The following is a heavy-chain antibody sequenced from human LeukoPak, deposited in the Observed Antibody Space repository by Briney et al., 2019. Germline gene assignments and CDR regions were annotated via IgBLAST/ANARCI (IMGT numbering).Heavy chain of an antibody. V-gene: IGHV4-34*01. CDR2: INHSGST. D-gene: IGHD3-22*01. CDR3: ARGRLRYYYDSSGYYYGIRFDY. J-gene: IGHJ4*02. Sequence: PSETLSLTCAVYGGSFSGYYWSRIRQPPGKGLEWIGEINHSGSTNYNPSLKSRVTISVDTSKNQFSLKLSSVTAADTAVYYCARGRLRYYYDSSGYYYGIRFDYWGQGTLVTVSS. CDR1: GGSFSGYY.